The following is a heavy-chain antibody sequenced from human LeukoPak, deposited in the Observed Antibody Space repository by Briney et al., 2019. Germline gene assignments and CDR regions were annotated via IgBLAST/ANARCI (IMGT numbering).Heavy chain of an antibody. Sequence: GGSLRLSCAASGFTFSSYWMTWVRQALGKGREWVANIKPDGSEKYYVDSVKGRFTISKDNAKNSLYLQMNSLRAEDTAVYYCASGYSSSWATFDYWGQGTLVTVSS. CDR1: GFTFSSYW. J-gene: IGHJ4*02. CDR3: ASGYSSSWATFDY. D-gene: IGHD6-13*01. CDR2: IKPDGSEK. V-gene: IGHV3-7*01.